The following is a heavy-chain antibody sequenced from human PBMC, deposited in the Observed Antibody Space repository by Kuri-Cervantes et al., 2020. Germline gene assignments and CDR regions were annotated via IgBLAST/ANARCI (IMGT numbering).Heavy chain of an antibody. CDR1: GFIFSNYV. CDR3: ARGGVYTAMVMGMDV. V-gene: IGHV3-33*08. CDR2: IWYDGSNK. Sequence: GESLKISCAASGFIFSNYVIHWVRQAPDKGLEWVAVIWYDGSNKYYAASVKGRFTISRDNSKNTLYLQMNSLRAEDTAVYYCARGGVYTAMVMGMDVWGQGTTVTVSS. D-gene: IGHD5-18*01. J-gene: IGHJ6*02.